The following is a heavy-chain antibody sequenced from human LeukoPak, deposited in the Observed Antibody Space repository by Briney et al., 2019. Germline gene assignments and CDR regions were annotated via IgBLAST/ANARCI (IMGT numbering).Heavy chain of an antibody. D-gene: IGHD3-22*01. CDR2: ITGSGGST. CDR1: GFTFSSCG. V-gene: IGHV3-23*01. Sequence: PGGTLRLSCAASGFTFSSCGMSWVRQSPGKGLEWVSAITGSGGSTYYADSVKGRFTISRDNFKNTLYLQMHSLRAEDTAIYYCAKPSRDFDSSGYSHFDYWGQGTLVTVSS. CDR3: AKPSRDFDSSGYSHFDY. J-gene: IGHJ4*02.